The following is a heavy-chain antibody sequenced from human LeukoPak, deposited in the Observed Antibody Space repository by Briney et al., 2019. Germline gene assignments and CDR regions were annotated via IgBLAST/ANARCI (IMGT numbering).Heavy chain of an antibody. V-gene: IGHV1-18*01. Sequence: ASVKVSCKASGYTFTISGICWVRQAPGQGLEWMGWVSSYNGNTNYAQSFQGRVTMTRDTSTTTAYMELRSLRSDDTAVYYCARARYCSGGSCYNPAFYWGQGTLVTVSS. CDR2: VSSYNGNT. J-gene: IGHJ4*02. D-gene: IGHD2-15*01. CDR1: GYTFTISG. CDR3: ARARYCSGGSCYNPAFY.